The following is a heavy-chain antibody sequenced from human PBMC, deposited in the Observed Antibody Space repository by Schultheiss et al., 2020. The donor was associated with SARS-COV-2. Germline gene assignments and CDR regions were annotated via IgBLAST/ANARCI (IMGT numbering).Heavy chain of an antibody. CDR3: ARGDIVSSYYYYYGMDV. CDR1: GFTFSSYG. Sequence: GGSLRLSCAASGFTFSSYGMHWVRQAPGKGLEWVAVIWYDGSNKYYADSVKGRFTISRDNSKNTLYLQMNSLRAEDMAVYYCARGDIVSSYYYYYGMDVWGQGTTVTVSS. J-gene: IGHJ6*02. V-gene: IGHV3-33*08. D-gene: IGHD2-15*01. CDR2: IWYDGSNK.